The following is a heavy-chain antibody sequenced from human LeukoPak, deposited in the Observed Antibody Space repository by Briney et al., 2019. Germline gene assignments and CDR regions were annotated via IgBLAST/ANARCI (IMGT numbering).Heavy chain of an antibody. J-gene: IGHJ3*02. D-gene: IGHD1-14*01. CDR1: GFTFSKDW. Sequence: GGSLRLSCAGSGFTFSKDWMSWVRQAPGKGLEWVGLIKNKLDGGTTDEAAPVKGRFTISRDDSKNTLYLHMNSLKTEDTAVYYCTTYNDRDALNIWGQGTMVTVSP. V-gene: IGHV3-15*01. CDR2: IKNKLDGGTT. CDR3: TTYNDRDALNI.